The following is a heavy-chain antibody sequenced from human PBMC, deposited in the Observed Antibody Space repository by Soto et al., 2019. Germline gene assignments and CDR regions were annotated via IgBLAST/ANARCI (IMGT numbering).Heavy chain of an antibody. J-gene: IGHJ6*02. Sequence: SETLSLTCAVYGGSFSGYYWSWIRQPPGKGLEWIGEINHSGSTNYNPSLKSRVTISVDTSKNQFSLKLSSVTAADTAVYYCARGLGAQLLWFGESGYYYGMDVWGQGTTVT. CDR1: GGSFSGYY. CDR3: ARGLGAQLLWFGESGYYYGMDV. CDR2: INHSGST. D-gene: IGHD3-10*01. V-gene: IGHV4-34*01.